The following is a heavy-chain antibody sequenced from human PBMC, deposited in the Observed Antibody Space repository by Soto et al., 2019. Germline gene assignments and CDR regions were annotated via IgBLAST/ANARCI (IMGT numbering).Heavy chain of an antibody. D-gene: IGHD3-3*01. Sequence: QVQLVQSGGEVKKPGASVKVSCTTSGYPFINYGISWMRQAPGQGLEWMGWITAYTGNTNYAQKFEGRVTLTIDTSTSTAYMELESLRSDDAAVYYCARDSFVYDVWSGPYSYYAMDVWGQGTTVTVSS. CDR1: GYPFINYG. CDR3: ARDSFVYDVWSGPYSYYAMDV. V-gene: IGHV1-18*01. J-gene: IGHJ6*02. CDR2: ITAYTGNT.